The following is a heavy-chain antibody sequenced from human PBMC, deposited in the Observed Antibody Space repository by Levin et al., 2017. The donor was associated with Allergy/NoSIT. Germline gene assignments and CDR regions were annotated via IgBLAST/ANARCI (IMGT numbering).Heavy chain of an antibody. CDR3: ASLPVFYYYYMDV. CDR1: GGSISTGSYY. Sequence: SETLSLTCAVSGGSISTGSYYWGWIRQPPGKGLEWIGSIYYTGTTYDNPSLKSRATISVDSSKNQFSLKLSSVTAADTAVYYCASLPVFYYYYMDVWGEGTTVTVSS. D-gene: IGHD1-14*01. CDR2: IYYTGTT. V-gene: IGHV4-39*01. J-gene: IGHJ6*03.